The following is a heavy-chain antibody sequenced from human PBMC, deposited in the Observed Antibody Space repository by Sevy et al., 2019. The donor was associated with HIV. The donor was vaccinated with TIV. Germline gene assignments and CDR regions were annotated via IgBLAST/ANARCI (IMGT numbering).Heavy chain of an antibody. Sequence: SETLSLTCSLSGDSINNNRWWSWVRQPPGQGLEWIGEIFRTGKANYNASLESRVTISVDPSNNQIYLRLTSVTAADTAFYYCARHMTTTGTRGFYYWGQGALVTVSS. CDR3: ARHMTTTGTRGFYY. D-gene: IGHD1-1*01. V-gene: IGHV4-4*02. CDR2: IFRTGKA. J-gene: IGHJ4*02. CDR1: GDSINNNRW.